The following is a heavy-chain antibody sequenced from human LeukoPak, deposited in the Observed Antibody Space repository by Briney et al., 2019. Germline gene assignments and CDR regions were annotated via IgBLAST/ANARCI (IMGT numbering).Heavy chain of an antibody. Sequence: PGGSLRLSCAASGFTFSSYEMNWVRQAPGKGLEWVSSISTGSSYIYYADSVKGRFTISRDNAKNSLYLQMHSLTVDDTAVYYCARHDLLNGYYALDYWGPGTLVTVSS. CDR2: ISTGSSYI. V-gene: IGHV3-21*06. D-gene: IGHD3-9*01. J-gene: IGHJ4*02. CDR1: GFTFSSYE. CDR3: ARHDLLNGYYALDY.